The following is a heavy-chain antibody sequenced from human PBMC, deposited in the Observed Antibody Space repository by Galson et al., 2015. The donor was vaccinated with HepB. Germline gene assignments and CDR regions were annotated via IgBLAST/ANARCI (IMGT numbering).Heavy chain of an antibody. CDR1: EYTFTSYY. CDR2: INPSGGST. CDR3: ARDGYISSTYSDY. D-gene: IGHD6-13*01. Sequence: SVKVSCKASEYTFTSYYMHWVRQAPGQGLEWMGIINPSGGSTSYAQRFQGRVTITRDTSASTAYMELSSLRSEDTAVYYCARDGYISSTYSDYWGQGTLVTVSP. V-gene: IGHV1-46*01. J-gene: IGHJ4*02.